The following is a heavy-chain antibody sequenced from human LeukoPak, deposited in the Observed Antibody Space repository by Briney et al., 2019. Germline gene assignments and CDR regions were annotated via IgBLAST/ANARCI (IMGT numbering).Heavy chain of an antibody. CDR2: LSGSGGST. D-gene: IGHD1-26*01. CDR1: GFTFSSYA. Sequence: GGSLRLSCAASGFTFSSYATSWVRQAPGKGLEWVSALSGSGGSTYYADSVKGRFTISRDNSKNTLYLQMNSLRDDDTAVYYCALGGWEPPDYWGQGTLVTVSS. CDR3: ALGGWEPPDY. V-gene: IGHV3-23*01. J-gene: IGHJ4*02.